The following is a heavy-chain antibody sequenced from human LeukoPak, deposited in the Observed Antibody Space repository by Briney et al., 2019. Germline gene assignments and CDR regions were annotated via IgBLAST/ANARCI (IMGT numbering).Heavy chain of an antibody. CDR2: IYYSGSP. Sequence: SETLSLTCTVSGVSISSSSYYWGWIRQPPGKGLEWIGSIYYSGSPYYNPSLKSRVTISVDTSKNQFSLKLSSVTAADTAVYYCAGDTAVAGTSVSGWGQGTLVTVSS. V-gene: IGHV4-39*01. CDR1: GVSISSSSYY. CDR3: AGDTAVAGTSVSG. D-gene: IGHD6-19*01. J-gene: IGHJ4*02.